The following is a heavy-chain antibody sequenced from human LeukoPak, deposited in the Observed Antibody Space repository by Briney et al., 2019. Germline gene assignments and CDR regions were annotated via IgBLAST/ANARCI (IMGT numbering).Heavy chain of an antibody. V-gene: IGHV1-69*13. CDR2: IIPIFGTA. CDR3: ARDSQKGYSSGWYGY. J-gene: IGHJ4*02. CDR1: GGTFSSYA. D-gene: IGHD6-19*01. Sequence: SVKVSCKASGGTFSSYAISWVRQAPGQGLEWMGGIIPIFGTANYAQKFQGRVTITADESTSTAYMELSSLRSEDTAVYYCARDSQKGYSSGWYGYWGQGTLVTVSS.